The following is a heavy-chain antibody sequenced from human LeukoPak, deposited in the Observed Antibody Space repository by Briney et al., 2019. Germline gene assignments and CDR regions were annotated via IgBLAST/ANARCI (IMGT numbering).Heavy chain of an antibody. CDR2: IFYSGNT. V-gene: IGHV4-39*01. Sequence: SETLSLTCTVSGGSISSISYYWGWIRQPPGKGLEWIGSIFYSGNTYDNPSLKSRVTISVDTSKNQFSLKLNSVTAADTAVYYCARHRSKWLQSSFDYWGQGTLVTVSS. J-gene: IGHJ4*02. CDR1: GGSISSISYY. CDR3: ARHRSKWLQSSFDY. D-gene: IGHD5-24*01.